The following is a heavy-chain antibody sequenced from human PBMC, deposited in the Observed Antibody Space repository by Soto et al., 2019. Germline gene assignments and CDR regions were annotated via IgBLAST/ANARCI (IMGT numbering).Heavy chain of an antibody. V-gene: IGHV1-8*01. CDR1: GYTFTSYD. D-gene: IGHD5-12*01. J-gene: IGHJ4*02. CDR2: MNPNSGNT. Sequence: ASVKVSCKASGYTFTSYDINWVRQATGQGLEWMGWMNPNSGNTGYAQKFQGRVTMTRNTSISTAYMELSSLRSEDTAVYYCARVGYSGYVVDYWSQGTLVTVSS. CDR3: ARVGYSGYVVDY.